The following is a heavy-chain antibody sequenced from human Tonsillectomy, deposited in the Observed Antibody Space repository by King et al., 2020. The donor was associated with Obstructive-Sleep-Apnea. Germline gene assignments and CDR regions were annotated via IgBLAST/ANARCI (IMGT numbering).Heavy chain of an antibody. J-gene: IGHJ4*02. CDR3: AKDRHYDSGSPLDQ. CDR1: GFTFRTFG. D-gene: IGHD3-10*01. Sequence: VQLVESGGGVVQPGGSLRLSCAASGFTFRTFGMHWVRQAPGKGLEWVAFVRSDGRHRYYADSVKGRFTIYRDNSKNTLYMQLNTLRGEDTAVYYCAKDRHYDSGSPLDQWGQGTLVTVSS. CDR2: VRSDGRHR. V-gene: IGHV3-30*02.